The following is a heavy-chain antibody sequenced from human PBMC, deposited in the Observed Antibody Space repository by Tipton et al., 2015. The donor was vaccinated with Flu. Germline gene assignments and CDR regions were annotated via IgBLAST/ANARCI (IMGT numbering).Heavy chain of an antibody. V-gene: IGHV4-39*07. J-gene: IGHJ3*02. CDR3: VRDFGIWGSYHHAFYI. Sequence: TLSLTCTVSGGSISSSYYYWGWIRQPPGKGLEWIGSMYYSGSNDYNPSLKSRVTISVDTTKNQFSLRLGSVTAADTAIYYCVRDFGIWGSYHHAFYIWGQGTMLTVSS. CDR2: MYYSGSN. CDR1: GGSISSSYYY. D-gene: IGHD3-16*02.